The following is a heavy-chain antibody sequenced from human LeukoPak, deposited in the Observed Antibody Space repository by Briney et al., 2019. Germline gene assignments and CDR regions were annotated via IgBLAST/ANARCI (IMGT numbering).Heavy chain of an antibody. CDR1: GVSFSSYY. CDR2: IYTSGST. V-gene: IGHV4-59*10. D-gene: IGHD6-19*01. CDR3: AKQYSGGWSDAFDI. Sequence: AETLSLTCAAYGVSFSSYYWSWIRQPPGKGLEWLGRIYTSGSTNYNPSLKSGVTMSGDTVKNQFSLKLSSVTAADTAAYYCAKQYSGGWSDAFDIWGQGTMVTVSS. J-gene: IGHJ3*02.